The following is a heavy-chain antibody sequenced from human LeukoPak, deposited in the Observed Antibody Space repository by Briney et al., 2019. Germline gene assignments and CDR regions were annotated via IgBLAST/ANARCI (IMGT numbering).Heavy chain of an antibody. CDR2: ISSSGSSI. D-gene: IGHD3-22*01. J-gene: IGHJ4*02. V-gene: IGHV3-48*03. Sequence: GGSLRLSCAASGFTFSSFEMYWVRQAPGKGLEWVSYISSSGSSIYYADSVKGRFTISRNNAKNSLYLQMNSLRAEDTAVYYCARAHYYDSSGLDYWGQGTLVTVSS. CDR1: GFTFSSFE. CDR3: ARAHYYDSSGLDY.